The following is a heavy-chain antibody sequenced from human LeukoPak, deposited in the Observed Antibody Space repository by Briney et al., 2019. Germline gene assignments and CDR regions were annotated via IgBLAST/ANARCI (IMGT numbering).Heavy chain of an antibody. CDR3: ARGLMVQGVWFDP. CDR2: IYYSGST. V-gene: IGHV4-59*01. D-gene: IGHD3-10*01. CDR1: GGSISSYY. Sequence: SETLSLTCTVSGGSISSYYWSWIRQPPGKGLEWIGYIYYSGSTNYNPSLKSRVTISVDTSKNQFSPKLSSVTAADTAVYYCARGLMVQGVWFDPWGQGTLVTVSS. J-gene: IGHJ5*02.